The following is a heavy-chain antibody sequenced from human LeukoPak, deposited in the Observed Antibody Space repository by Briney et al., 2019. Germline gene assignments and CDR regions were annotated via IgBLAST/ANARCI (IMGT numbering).Heavy chain of an antibody. CDR2: IYYSGST. V-gene: IGHV4-59*01. CDR1: GYSISSYY. CDR3: ARVLRITMVRGAYYFDY. D-gene: IGHD3-10*01. J-gene: IGHJ4*02. Sequence: PSETLSLTCSVSGYSISSYYWSWIRQPPGEGLEWIGYIYYSGSTNYNPSLKSRVTISVDTSKNQFSLKLSSVTAADTAVYYCARVLRITMVRGAYYFDYWGQGTLVTVSS.